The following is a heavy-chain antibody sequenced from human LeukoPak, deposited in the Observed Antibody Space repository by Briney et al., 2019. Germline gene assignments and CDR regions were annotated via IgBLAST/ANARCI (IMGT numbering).Heavy chain of an antibody. V-gene: IGHV1-69*05. CDR1: GGTFSSYA. CDR3: ARGPGAARDPYCFDY. J-gene: IGHJ4*02. CDR2: IIPIFGTA. D-gene: IGHD6-6*01. Sequence: GASVKVSCKASGGTFSSYAISWVRQAPGQGLEWMGGIIPIFGTANYAQKFQGRVTITTDESTSTAYMELSSLRSEDTAVYYCARGPGAARDPYCFDYWGQGTLVTVSS.